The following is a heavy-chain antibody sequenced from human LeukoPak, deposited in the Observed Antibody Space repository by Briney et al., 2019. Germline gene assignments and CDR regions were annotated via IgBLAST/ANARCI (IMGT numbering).Heavy chain of an antibody. CDR2: IIPIFGTA. CDR1: GGTFSSYA. CDR3: ARGGPLTFGGVIVPDFDY. D-gene: IGHD3-16*02. J-gene: IGHJ4*02. Sequence: GASVKVSCKASGGTFSSYAISWVRQAPGQGLKWMGGIIPIFGTANYAQKFQGRVTITTDESTSTAYMELRSLRSDDTAVYYCARGGPLTFGGVIVPDFDYWGQGTLVTVSS. V-gene: IGHV1-69*05.